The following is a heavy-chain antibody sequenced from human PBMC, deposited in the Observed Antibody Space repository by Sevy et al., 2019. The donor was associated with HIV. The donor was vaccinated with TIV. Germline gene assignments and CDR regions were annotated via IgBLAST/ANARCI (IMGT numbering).Heavy chain of an antibody. CDR3: AKDTSDYGDYGGTYYFGMDV. CDR2: ISYDGSNK. J-gene: IGHJ6*02. D-gene: IGHD4-17*01. Sequence: GGSLRLSCAATGFTFSNYAMHWVRQAPGKGLEWVAVISYDGSNKYYADSVKGRFTISRDNSKNTLYLQMNSLRAEDTAVYYCAKDTSDYGDYGGTYYFGMDVWGQGTTVTVSS. V-gene: IGHV3-30*18. CDR1: GFTFSNYA.